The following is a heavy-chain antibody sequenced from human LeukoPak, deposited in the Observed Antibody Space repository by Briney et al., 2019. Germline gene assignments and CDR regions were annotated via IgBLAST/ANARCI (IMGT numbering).Heavy chain of an antibody. Sequence: GGSLRLSCAASGFTFNTYAMNWVRQAPGKGLEWVSTVTPSGGSTYSADSVKGRFTISRDNSKNTLYLQMNSLRAEDTAIYYCAKALSGTLAGNFECWGQGTLVTVSS. CDR1: GFTFNTYA. J-gene: IGHJ4*02. CDR2: VTPSGGST. D-gene: IGHD1-14*01. V-gene: IGHV3-23*01. CDR3: AKALSGTLAGNFEC.